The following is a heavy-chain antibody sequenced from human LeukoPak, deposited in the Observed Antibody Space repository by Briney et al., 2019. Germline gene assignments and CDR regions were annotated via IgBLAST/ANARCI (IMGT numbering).Heavy chain of an antibody. D-gene: IGHD3-16*01. Sequence: GGSLRLSCAASGFTFSSYGMHWVRQAPGKGLEWVAFIRYDGSNKYYADSVKGRFTISRDNSKNTLYLQMNSLRAEDTAVYYCAVWGVATNSAWGQGTLVTVSS. J-gene: IGHJ4*02. CDR3: AVWGVATNSA. V-gene: IGHV3-30*02. CDR1: GFTFSSYG. CDR2: IRYDGSNK.